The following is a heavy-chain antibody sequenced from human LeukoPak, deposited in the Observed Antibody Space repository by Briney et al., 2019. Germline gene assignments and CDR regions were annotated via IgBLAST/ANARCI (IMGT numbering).Heavy chain of an antibody. Sequence: GGSLRLSCVGSGFTSIAYALTWARQAPGKGLEWVAVISHDVKTTYYADSAKGRFTISRDNSRNTVFLQMNRLRPEDTAVYYCVKEAYYGWGSSPTFYFDYWGQGTRVTVSS. CDR3: VKEAYYGWGSSPTFYFDY. D-gene: IGHD3-10*01. CDR2: ISHDVKTT. CDR1: GFTSIAYA. V-gene: IGHV3-30*04. J-gene: IGHJ4*02.